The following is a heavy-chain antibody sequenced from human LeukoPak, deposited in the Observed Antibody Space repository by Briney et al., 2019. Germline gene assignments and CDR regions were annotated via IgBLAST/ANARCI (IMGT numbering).Heavy chain of an antibody. Sequence: SETLPLTCTVSGGSISSYYWSWIRQPPGKGLEWIGYIYYSGSTNYNPSLKSRVTISVDTSKNQFSLKLSSVTAADTAVYYCASTLPSTRYCSGGSCYSGFDYWGQGTLVTVSS. CDR3: ASTLPSTRYCSGGSCYSGFDY. D-gene: IGHD2-15*01. J-gene: IGHJ4*02. CDR1: GGSISSYY. CDR2: IYYSGST. V-gene: IGHV4-59*01.